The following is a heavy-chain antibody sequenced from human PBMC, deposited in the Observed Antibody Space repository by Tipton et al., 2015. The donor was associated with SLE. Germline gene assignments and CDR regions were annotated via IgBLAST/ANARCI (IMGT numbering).Heavy chain of an antibody. CDR1: GGSLNRWV. Sequence: TLSLTCSVYGGSLNRWVWSWIRQSPGKGLEWIGKITHRGSTNYNPSLSSRVTILADNSKNQVSLKLTSVADADTAVYYCARYTRADYSTSSSDFDHWGQGTLVTVSS. CDR2: ITHRGST. D-gene: IGHD4-11*01. CDR3: ARYTRADYSTSSSDFDH. J-gene: IGHJ4*02. V-gene: IGHV4-34*01.